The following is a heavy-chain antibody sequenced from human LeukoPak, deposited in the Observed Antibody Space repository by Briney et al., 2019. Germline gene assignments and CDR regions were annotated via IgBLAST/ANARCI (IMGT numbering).Heavy chain of an antibody. CDR3: ARVVQSTDSSGFYLPEYFQH. D-gene: IGHD3-22*01. V-gene: IGHV4-38-2*01. CDR1: GGSFSGYH. Sequence: SETLSLTCAVFGGSFSGYHWGWIRQPPGKGLEWIGSIYHSGSTYYNPSLKSRVTISVDTSKNQFSLKLRSVTAADTAVYYCARVVQSTDSSGFYLPEYFQHWGQGTLVTVSS. CDR2: IYHSGST. J-gene: IGHJ1*01.